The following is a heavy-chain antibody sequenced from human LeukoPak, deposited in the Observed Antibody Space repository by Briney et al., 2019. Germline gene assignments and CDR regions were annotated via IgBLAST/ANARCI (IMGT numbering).Heavy chain of an antibody. CDR3: ARGRAAGLLDWFDP. CDR2: IVASYVGT. D-gene: IGHD6-19*01. V-gene: IGHV3-23*01. Sequence: GGSLRLSCAASGFTFSRYTMAWVRQAPGKGLEWVASIVASYVGTYYVDSVKGRFVVSRDNSRNTLYLQMDRLRLEDAAMYFCARGRAAGLLDWFDPWGPGTLVTVSS. J-gene: IGHJ5*02. CDR1: GFTFSRYT.